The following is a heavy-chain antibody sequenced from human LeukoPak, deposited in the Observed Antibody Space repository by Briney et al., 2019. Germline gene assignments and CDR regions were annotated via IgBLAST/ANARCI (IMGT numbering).Heavy chain of an antibody. Sequence: GGSLRLSCGASEFTFSSHWMYWVRRAPGEGLVWVSRISGDGSSTNYADSVKGRFAISRDNAKNTLYLQMNSLRAEDTSAYYCERGSNGWSGIDYWGQGTLVTVSS. CDR2: ISGDGSST. J-gene: IGHJ4*02. CDR1: EFTFSSHW. V-gene: IGHV3-74*01. CDR3: ERGSNGWSGIDY. D-gene: IGHD6-19*01.